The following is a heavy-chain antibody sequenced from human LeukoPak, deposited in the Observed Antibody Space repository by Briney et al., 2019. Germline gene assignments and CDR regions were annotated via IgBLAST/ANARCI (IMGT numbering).Heavy chain of an antibody. J-gene: IGHJ4*02. D-gene: IGHD3-9*01. CDR1: GFTFSSYE. V-gene: IGHV3-48*03. Sequence: PGGSLRLSCAASGFTFSSYEMNWVRQAPGKGLEWVSYISSSGSTIYYADSVKGRFTTSRDNAKNSLYLQMNSLRAEDTAVYYCARDRRDILTGYLDYWGQGTLVTVSS. CDR3: ARDRRDILTGYLDY. CDR2: ISSSGSTI.